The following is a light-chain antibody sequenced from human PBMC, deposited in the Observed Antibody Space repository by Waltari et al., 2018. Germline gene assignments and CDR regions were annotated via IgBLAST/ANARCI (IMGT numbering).Light chain of an antibody. CDR1: QSVSSN. Sequence: EIVMTQSPATLSVSPGERATLSCRASQSVSSNLAWYQQKPAQAPRLLIYGASTRATGLPARFSGSVSGTEFTLTISSLQSEDFAVYYCQQYNNWPSLTFGGGTQVEIK. CDR3: QQYNNWPSLT. J-gene: IGKJ4*01. V-gene: IGKV3-15*01. CDR2: GAS.